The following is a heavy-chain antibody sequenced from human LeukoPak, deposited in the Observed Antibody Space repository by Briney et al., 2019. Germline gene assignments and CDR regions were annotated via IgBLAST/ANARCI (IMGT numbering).Heavy chain of an antibody. J-gene: IGHJ4*02. CDR3: ARETILAVAGDF. CDR2: ISSTSITM. Sequence: PGGPLRLSCAASGFTFNRNNMIWVRQAPGKGLEWVSYISSTSITMYYADSVKGRFTISRDNAKNSLYLQMNSLRADDTAVYYCARETILAVAGDFWGQGTLVTVSS. D-gene: IGHD6-19*01. CDR1: GFTFNRNN. V-gene: IGHV3-48*01.